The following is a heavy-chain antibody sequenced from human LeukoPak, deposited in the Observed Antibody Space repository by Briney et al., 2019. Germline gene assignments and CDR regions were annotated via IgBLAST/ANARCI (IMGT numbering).Heavy chain of an antibody. V-gene: IGHV1-46*01. CDR3: ARSLVNSVWGSYRAAGRY. CDR1: GYTFTSYY. CDR2: INPSGGST. Sequence: ASVKVSCKASGYTFTSYYMHWVRQAPGQGLGWRGRINPSGGSTSYAQKFQGRVTMPSDTSTSTVYMELSSMSSEDTAVYYCARSLVNSVWGSYRAAGRYWGQGTLVPVSS. J-gene: IGHJ1*01. D-gene: IGHD3-16*02.